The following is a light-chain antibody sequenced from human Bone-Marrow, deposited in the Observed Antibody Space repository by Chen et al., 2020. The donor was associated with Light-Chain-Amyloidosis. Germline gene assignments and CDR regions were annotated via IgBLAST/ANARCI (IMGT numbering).Light chain of an antibody. V-gene: IGKV3-20*01. CDR2: GSS. J-gene: IGKJ4*01. CDR1: QTISSNY. Sequence: EIVLTPSPGTLSLSSGEGANLHCRASQTISSNYLTWYHQKFGQAPRLLIYGSSSRATGIPDRFTGSGSGTDFTLTINRLEPEDFAMYYCQQYGTSPLTFGGGTKVEIK. CDR3: QQYGTSPLT.